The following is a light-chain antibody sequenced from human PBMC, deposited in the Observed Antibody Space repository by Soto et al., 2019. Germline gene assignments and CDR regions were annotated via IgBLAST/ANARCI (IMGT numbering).Light chain of an antibody. CDR1: QSVSSN. J-gene: IGKJ1*01. CDR2: GAS. CDR3: QQYNNWPWT. Sequence: DIVMTQSPATLSVSPGERAPLSCRASQSVSSNLAWYQQKPGQAPRLLIYGASTRATGIPARFSGSGSGTEFTLTISSLQSEDFEVDYCQQYNNWPWTFGQGTKVEIK. V-gene: IGKV3-15*01.